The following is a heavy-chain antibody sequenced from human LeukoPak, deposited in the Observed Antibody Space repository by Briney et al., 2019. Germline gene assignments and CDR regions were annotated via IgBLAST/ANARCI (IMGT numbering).Heavy chain of an antibody. CDR2: ISSSSSYI. CDR1: GFTFSSYS. J-gene: IGHJ4*02. CDR3: ARDHRFGIAAAGTPPR. V-gene: IGHV3-21*01. Sequence: GGPLRLSCAASGFTFSSYSMNWVRQAPGKGLEWVSSISSSSSYIYYADSVKGRFTISRDNAKNSLYLQMNSLRAEDTAVYYCARDHRFGIAAAGTPPRWGQGTLVTVSS. D-gene: IGHD6-13*01.